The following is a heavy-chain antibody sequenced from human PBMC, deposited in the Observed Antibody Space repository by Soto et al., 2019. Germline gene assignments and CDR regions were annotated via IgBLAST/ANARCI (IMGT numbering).Heavy chain of an antibody. CDR1: GGSISRYY. CDR3: ARDLWGYCGTDCYPLDV. J-gene: IGHJ6*02. V-gene: IGHV4-59*01. Sequence: QVRLQESGPGLVKPSETLSLTCTVSGGSISRYYWSWIRQPPGKGLEWIGYLYNAGSPIYNPSLKSRVTISVDMSQNQFSLNLNYVTAADTAVYYCARDLWGYCGTDCYPLDVWGQGTTVTVSS. D-gene: IGHD2-21*02. CDR2: LYNAGSP.